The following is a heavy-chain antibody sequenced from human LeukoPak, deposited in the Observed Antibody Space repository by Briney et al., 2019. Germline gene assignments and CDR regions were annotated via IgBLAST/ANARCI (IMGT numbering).Heavy chain of an antibody. CDR3: ARDMCSSTSCYWAGSGCYYYYMDV. V-gene: IGHV4-61*02. CDR2: IYTSGST. D-gene: IGHD2-2*01. Sequence: PSQTLSLTCTVSGGSISSGSYYWSWIRQPAGKGLEWIGRIYTSGSTNYNPSLKSRVTISVDTSKNQFSLKLSSVTAADTAVYYCARDMCSSTSCYWAGSGCYYYYMDVWGKGTTVTVSS. CDR1: GGSISSGSYY. J-gene: IGHJ6*03.